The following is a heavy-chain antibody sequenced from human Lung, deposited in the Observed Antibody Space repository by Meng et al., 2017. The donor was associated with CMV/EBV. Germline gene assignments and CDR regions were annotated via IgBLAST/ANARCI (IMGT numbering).Heavy chain of an antibody. J-gene: IGHJ5*01. V-gene: IGHV3-30*02. D-gene: IGHD2-15*01. Sequence: GEFLKISCAASGFNFKSYGMHWVRPAPGKGLEWVAFIRYDGSNKNYEEFVEGRFTISRDNSKNTLYLQMNSLTVEETALYYCAKSSNSVPRWFDSWGQGTLVTVSS. CDR2: IRYDGSNK. CDR3: AKSSNSVPRWFDS. CDR1: GFNFKSYG.